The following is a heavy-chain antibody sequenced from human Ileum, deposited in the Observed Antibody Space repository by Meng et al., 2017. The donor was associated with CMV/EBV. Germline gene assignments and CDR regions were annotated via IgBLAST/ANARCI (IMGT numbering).Heavy chain of an antibody. J-gene: IGHJ5*01. CDR3: ARDPSRKEWFDS. Sequence: GEFLKTSCAASGFSFSSYEMDWVRQAPGKGLEWVSYISSSGNTIYYADSVKGRITISRDNARNSLYLQMNSLRAEDTAVYYCARDPSRKEWFDSWGQGTLVTVSS. V-gene: IGHV3-48*03. CDR1: GFSFSSYE. D-gene: IGHD6-6*01. CDR2: ISSSGNTI.